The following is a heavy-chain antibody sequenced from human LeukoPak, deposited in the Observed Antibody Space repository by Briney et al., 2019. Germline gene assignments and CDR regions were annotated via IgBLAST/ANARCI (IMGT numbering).Heavy chain of an antibody. CDR1: GFTFSTYW. J-gene: IGHJ5*02. CDR3: ATSNWFDP. V-gene: IGHV3-74*01. D-gene: IGHD2-2*01. CDR2: INSGGTTT. Sequence: GGSLRLSCAASGFTFSTYWMHWVRQAPGKRLVWVSRINSGGTTTNYADSVKGRFTISRDNAKNTLYLQMNSLRGEDTAVYYCATSNWFDPWGQGTLVTVSS.